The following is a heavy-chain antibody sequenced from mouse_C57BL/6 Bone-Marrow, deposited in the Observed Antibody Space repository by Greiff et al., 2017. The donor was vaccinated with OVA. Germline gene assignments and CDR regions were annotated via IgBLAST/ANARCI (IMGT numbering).Heavy chain of an antibody. D-gene: IGHD1-1*02. CDR3: AREGYGSYWGY. J-gene: IGHJ2*01. V-gene: IGHV1-69*01. CDR1: GYTFTSYW. Sequence: QVQLQQPGAELVMPGASVKLSCKASGYTFTSYWMHWVKQRPGQGLEWIGEIDPSDSYTNYNQKFKGKSTLTVDKSSSTAYMQLSSLTSEDSAVYYCAREGYGSYWGYWGQGTTLTVSS. CDR2: IDPSDSYT.